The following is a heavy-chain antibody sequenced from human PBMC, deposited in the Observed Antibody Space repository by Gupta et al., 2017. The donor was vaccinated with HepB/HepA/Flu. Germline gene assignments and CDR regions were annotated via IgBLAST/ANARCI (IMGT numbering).Heavy chain of an antibody. V-gene: IGHV3-66*01. CDR2: IYSGGST. CDR1: GFTVSSNY. J-gene: IGHJ3*02. Sequence: EVQLVESGGGLVQPGGSLRLSCAASGFTVSSNYMSWVRQAPGKGLEWVSVIYSGGSTYYADSVKGRFTISRDNSKNTLYLQMNSLRAEDTAVYYCARDPEVVRGVHDAFDIWGQGTMVTVSS. CDR3: ARDPEVVRGVHDAFDI. D-gene: IGHD3-10*01.